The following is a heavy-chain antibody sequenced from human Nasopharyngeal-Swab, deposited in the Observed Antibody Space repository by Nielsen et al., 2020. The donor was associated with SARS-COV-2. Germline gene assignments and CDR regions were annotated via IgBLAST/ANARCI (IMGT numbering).Heavy chain of an antibody. V-gene: IGHV1-2*04. D-gene: IGHD2-2*01. Sequence: ASVKVSCKASGYTFTGYYMHWVRQAPGQGLEWMGWINPNSGGTNYAQTFQGWVTMTRDTSISTAYMELSRLRSDDTAVYYCARGDRRHCSSTSCYYYYYMDVWGKGTTVTVSS. CDR2: INPNSGGT. CDR3: ARGDRRHCSSTSCYYYYYMDV. J-gene: IGHJ6*03. CDR1: GYTFTGYY.